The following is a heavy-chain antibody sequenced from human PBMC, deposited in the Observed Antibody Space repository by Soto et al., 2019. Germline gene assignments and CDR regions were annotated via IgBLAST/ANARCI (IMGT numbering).Heavy chain of an antibody. D-gene: IGHD6-13*01. CDR1: GGSFSGYY. Sequence: SETLSLTCAVYGGSFSGYYWSWIRQPPGKGLEWIGEINHSGSTNYNPSLKSRVTISVDTSKNQFSLKLSSVTAADTAVYYCARGHSSSWYAFDIWGQGTMVTVSS. CDR3: ARGHSSSWYAFDI. V-gene: IGHV4-34*01. CDR2: INHSGST. J-gene: IGHJ3*02.